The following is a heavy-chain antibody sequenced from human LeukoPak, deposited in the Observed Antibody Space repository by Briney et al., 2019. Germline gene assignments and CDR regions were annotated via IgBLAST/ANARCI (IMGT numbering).Heavy chain of an antibody. D-gene: IGHD3-9*01. Sequence: GGSLRLSCAPSGFIFNIFNMNWVRQAPGKGLEWVSSITSGGDYIYYADSVKGRFTTSRDNAKNSLSLQLNSLRVEDTAVYYCARGHYDVLAASYKWTPDYWGQGTLVTVSS. CDR3: ARGHYDVLAASYKWTPDY. CDR2: ITSGGDYI. V-gene: IGHV3-21*01. CDR1: GFIFNIFN. J-gene: IGHJ4*02.